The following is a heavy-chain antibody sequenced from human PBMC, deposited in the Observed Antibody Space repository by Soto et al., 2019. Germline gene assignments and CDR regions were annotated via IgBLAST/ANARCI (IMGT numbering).Heavy chain of an antibody. CDR3: AKGPPVGQQYLQY. V-gene: IGHV3-23*01. CDR1: GFTFNTYA. Sequence: EVQLLESGGGLVQPGGSLRLSCAASGFTFNTYAMSWVRQAPGKGLEWVSAISSSGGSTFYADSVKGRFTISRDNSKNALYLQMNSLSDENTGLYYCAKGPPVGQQYLQYWGQGTLVTVFS. D-gene: IGHD1-26*01. CDR2: ISSSGGST. J-gene: IGHJ1*01.